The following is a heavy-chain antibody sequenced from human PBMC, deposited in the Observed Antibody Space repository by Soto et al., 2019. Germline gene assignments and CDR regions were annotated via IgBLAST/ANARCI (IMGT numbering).Heavy chain of an antibody. V-gene: IGHV3-23*01. J-gene: IGHJ6*02. CDR1: GFTFSSYA. Sequence: EVQLLESGGGLVQPGGSLRLPCAASGFTFSSYAMSWVRQAPGKGLEWVSAISGSGVSTYYADSVKGRFTISRDNSKNTLYLQMNSLRAEDTAVYYCAKDRSKYFYYYGMDVWGQGTTVTVSS. CDR3: AKDRSKYFYYYGMDV. CDR2: ISGSGVST.